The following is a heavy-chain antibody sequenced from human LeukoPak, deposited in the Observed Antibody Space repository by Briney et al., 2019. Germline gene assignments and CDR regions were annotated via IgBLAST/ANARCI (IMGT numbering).Heavy chain of an antibody. D-gene: IGHD3-22*01. CDR2: ISYDGSNK. J-gene: IGHJ3*02. CDR3: AKGKGYDSSGYYFGDAFDI. Sequence: GGSLRLSCAASGFTFSTYAMHWVRQAPGKGLEWVAVISYDGSNKYYADSVKGRFTISRDNSKNTLYLQMNSLRAEDTAVYYCAKGKGYDSSGYYFGDAFDIWGQGTMVTVSS. V-gene: IGHV3-30*04. CDR1: GFTFSTYA.